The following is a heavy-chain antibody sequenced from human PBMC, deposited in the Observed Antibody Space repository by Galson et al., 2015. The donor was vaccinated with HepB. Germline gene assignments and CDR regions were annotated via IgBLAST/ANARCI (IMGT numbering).Heavy chain of an antibody. CDR3: ARERDITNWYFDL. CDR2: ISGGASIQ. J-gene: IGHJ2*01. V-gene: IGHV3-30-3*01. D-gene: IGHD2-2*01. Sequence: SLRLSCAASGFTFSSYSIHWVRQTPDKGLEWVAVISGGASIQYYADSVKGRFTISRDNSKNTLYLQMNSLSAEATAVYYCARERDITNWYFDLWGRGTLVTVSS. CDR1: GFTFSSYS.